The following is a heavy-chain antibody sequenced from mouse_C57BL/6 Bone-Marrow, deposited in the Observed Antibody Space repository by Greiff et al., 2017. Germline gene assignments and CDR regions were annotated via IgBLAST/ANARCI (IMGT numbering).Heavy chain of an antibody. J-gene: IGHJ3*01. Sequence: VQLQQSGAELVRPGASVKLSCTASGFNIKDDYMHWVKQRPEQGLEWIGWIDPENGDTEYASKFQGKATITADTSSNTAYLQPSSLTSEDTAVYYCTTWEFAYWGQGTLVTVSA. V-gene: IGHV14-4*01. D-gene: IGHD4-1*01. CDR2: IDPENGDT. CDR1: GFNIKDDY. CDR3: TTWEFAY.